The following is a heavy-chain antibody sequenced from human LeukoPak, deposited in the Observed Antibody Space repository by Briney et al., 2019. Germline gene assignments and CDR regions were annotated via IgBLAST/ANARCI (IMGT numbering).Heavy chain of an antibody. CDR2: ISSSSTI. D-gene: IGHD3-9*01. CDR1: GFTFSSYA. J-gene: IGHJ3*02. V-gene: IGHV3-48*01. CDR3: ARDSRYFDWLLSGGAFDI. Sequence: GGSLRLSCAASGFTFSSYAMSWVRQAPGKGLEWVSYISSSSTIYYADSVKGRFTISRDNAKNSLYLQMNSLRAEDTAVYYCARDSRYFDWLLSGGAFDIWGQGTMVTVSS.